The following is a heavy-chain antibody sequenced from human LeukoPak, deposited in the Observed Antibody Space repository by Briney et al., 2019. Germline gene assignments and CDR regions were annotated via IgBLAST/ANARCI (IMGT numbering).Heavy chain of an antibody. J-gene: IGHJ4*02. CDR2: ISDSADTI. D-gene: IGHD3-16*01. Sequence: GGSLRLSCAASGFTFSDSYMSWIRQVPGKGLEWISYISDSADTIYYADSVKGRFTISRDNAKNSLYLQMNSLRAGDTAVYYCAREGGDWGEGYFDYWGQGTLVTVSS. V-gene: IGHV3-11*01. CDR1: GFTFSDSY. CDR3: AREGGDWGEGYFDY.